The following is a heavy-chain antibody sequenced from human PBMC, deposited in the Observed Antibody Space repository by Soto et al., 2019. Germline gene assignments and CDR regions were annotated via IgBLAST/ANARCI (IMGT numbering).Heavy chain of an antibody. Sequence: GGSLRLSCTASGFTFGDYAMSWFRQAPGKGLEWVGFIRSKAYGGTTEYAASVKGRFTISRDDSKSIAYLQMNSLKTEDTAVYYCTREVPSGWYRFPSDYWGQGTLVTVSS. CDR2: IRSKAYGGTT. D-gene: IGHD6-19*01. J-gene: IGHJ4*02. CDR3: TREVPSGWYRFPSDY. V-gene: IGHV3-49*03. CDR1: GFTFGDYA.